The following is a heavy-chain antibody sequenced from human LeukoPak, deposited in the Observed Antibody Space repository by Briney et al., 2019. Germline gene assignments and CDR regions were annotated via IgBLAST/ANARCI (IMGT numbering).Heavy chain of an antibody. D-gene: IGHD3-3*01. CDR3: AREHYYDFWSGYFPDAFEI. J-gene: IGHJ3*02. Sequence: GGSLRLSCAASGFTVSSNYMSWVRQAPGKGLEWVANIKQDGSEKYYVDSVKGRFTISRDNAKNSLYLQMNSLRAEDTAVYYCAREHYYDFWSGYFPDAFEIWGQGTMVTVSS. CDR1: GFTVSSNY. CDR2: IKQDGSEK. V-gene: IGHV3-7*01.